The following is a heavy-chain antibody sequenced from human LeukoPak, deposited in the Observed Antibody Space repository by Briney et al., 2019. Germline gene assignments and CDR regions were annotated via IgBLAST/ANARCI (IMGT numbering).Heavy chain of an antibody. Sequence: PSETLSLTCTVSGGSISSGSYYWSWIRQPAGKGLEWIGRIYTSGSTNYNPSLKSRVTISVDTSKNQFSLKLSSVTAADTAVYYCARLLHSGYEDSAYFDYWGQGTLVTVSS. CDR3: ARLLHSGYEDSAYFDY. CDR2: IYTSGST. CDR1: GGSISSGSYY. D-gene: IGHD5-12*01. J-gene: IGHJ4*02. V-gene: IGHV4-61*02.